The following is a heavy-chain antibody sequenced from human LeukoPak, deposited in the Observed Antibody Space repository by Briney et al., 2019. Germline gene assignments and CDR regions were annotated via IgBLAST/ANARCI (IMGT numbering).Heavy chain of an antibody. J-gene: IGHJ4*02. Sequence: GGSLRLYCGASGFTFSSYAMSWVRQAPGKGLEWVSAISGSGGSTYYADSVKGRFAISRDNSKNTLYLQMNSLRAEDTAVYYCAKSGGYCSGGSCQFDYWGQGTLVTVSS. CDR3: AKSGGYCSGGSCQFDY. D-gene: IGHD2-15*01. CDR1: GFTFSSYA. CDR2: ISGSGGST. V-gene: IGHV3-23*01.